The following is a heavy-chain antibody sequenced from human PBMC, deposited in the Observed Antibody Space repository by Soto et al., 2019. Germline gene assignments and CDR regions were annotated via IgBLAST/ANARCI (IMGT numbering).Heavy chain of an antibody. CDR1: RFTFTSFG. V-gene: IGHV3-48*04. D-gene: IGHD4-17*01. J-gene: IGHJ4*02. Sequence: EVQLVESGGGLVQPGESLKLYYVASRFTFTSFGMTWVRQAPGRGLEWVSHINSGSTNILYADSVKGRVTISRDNSKNSLYLEMNSLRADDTSVYYCARDEDGDYEFDYWGQGTLVTVSS. CDR3: ARDEDGDYEFDY. CDR2: INSGSTNI.